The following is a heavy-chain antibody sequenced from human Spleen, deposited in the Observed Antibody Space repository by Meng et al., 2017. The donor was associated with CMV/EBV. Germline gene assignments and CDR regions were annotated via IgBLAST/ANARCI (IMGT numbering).Heavy chain of an antibody. CDR3: ARDSPPGYCSGGSCYYYYYGMDV. CDR2: IYYSGST. CDR1: GGSISSSSYY. J-gene: IGHJ6*02. D-gene: IGHD2-15*01. Sequence: SETLALTCTVSGGSISSSSYYWGWIRQPPGKGLEWIGSIYYSGSTYYKPSLKSRVTISVDTSKNQFSLKLSSVTAADTAVYYCARDSPPGYCSGGSCYYYYYGMDVWGQGTTVTVSS. V-gene: IGHV4-39*07.